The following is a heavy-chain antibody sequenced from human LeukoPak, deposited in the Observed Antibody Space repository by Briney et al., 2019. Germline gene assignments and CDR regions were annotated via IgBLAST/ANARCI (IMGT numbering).Heavy chain of an antibody. CDR2: ISSSSSYI. V-gene: IGHV3-21*01. Sequence: GGSLRLSCAASGFTFSSYSMNWVRQAPGKGLEWVSSISSSSSYIYYADSVKGRFTISRDNAKNSLYLQMNSLRAEDTAVYYCARDDGAVAGTGEYWGQGTLVTVSS. CDR1: GFTFSSYS. D-gene: IGHD6-19*01. J-gene: IGHJ4*02. CDR3: ARDDGAVAGTGEY.